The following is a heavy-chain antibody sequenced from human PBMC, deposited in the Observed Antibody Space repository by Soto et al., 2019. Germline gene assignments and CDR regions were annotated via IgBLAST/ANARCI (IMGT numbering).Heavy chain of an antibody. Sequence: PGESLKISCKGSGYSFTSYWIGWVRQMPGKGLEWMGIIYPGDSDTRYSPSFQGQVTISADKPISTAYLQWSSLKASDTAMYYYAITSSGYSSSWTDIDYWGQGTLVTVSS. J-gene: IGHJ4*02. V-gene: IGHV5-51*04. D-gene: IGHD6-13*01. CDR1: GYSFTSYW. CDR3: AITSSGYSSSWTDIDY. CDR2: IYPGDSDT.